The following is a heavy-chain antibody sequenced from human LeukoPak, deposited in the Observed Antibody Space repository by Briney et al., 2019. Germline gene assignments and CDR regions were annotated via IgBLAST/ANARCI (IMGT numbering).Heavy chain of an antibody. D-gene: IGHD3-22*01. Sequence: GGSLRLSCAASGFTFSSYAMTWVRQAPGKGLEWVSPISGSGGSTYYADSVKGRFTISRDNSKNTLYLQMNSLRAEDTAVYYCAKSMGGSMIVVVIVDYWGQGTLVTVSS. CDR3: AKSMGGSMIVVVIVDY. CDR2: ISGSGGST. CDR1: GFTFSSYA. J-gene: IGHJ4*02. V-gene: IGHV3-23*01.